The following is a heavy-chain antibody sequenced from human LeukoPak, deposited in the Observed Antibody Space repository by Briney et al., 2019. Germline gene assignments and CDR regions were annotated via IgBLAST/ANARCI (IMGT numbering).Heavy chain of an antibody. CDR1: GFTFSNAW. V-gene: IGHV3-15*01. J-gene: IGHJ4*02. CDR2: IKSKTDGGTT. D-gene: IGHD1-26*01. Sequence: GGSLRLACAASGFTFSNAWMSWVRQAPGKGLEWVGRIKSKTDGGTTDYAAPVKGRFTISRDDSKNTLYLQMNSLKTEDTAVYYCARALAYSGSYYGMDYWGQGTLVTVSS. CDR3: ARALAYSGSYYGMDY.